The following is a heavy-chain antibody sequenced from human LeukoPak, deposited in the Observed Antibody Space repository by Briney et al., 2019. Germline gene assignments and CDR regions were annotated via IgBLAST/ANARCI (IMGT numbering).Heavy chain of an antibody. CDR1: GFTFSSYA. CDR3: ARDLNSGYDWGFDY. D-gene: IGHD5-12*01. Sequence: GGSLRLSCAASGFTFSSYAMHWVRQAPGKGLEWVAVISYDGSNKYYADSVKGRFTISRDNSKNTLYLQMNSLGAEDTAVYYCARDLNSGYDWGFDYWGQGTLVTVSS. CDR2: ISYDGSNK. V-gene: IGHV3-30-3*01. J-gene: IGHJ4*02.